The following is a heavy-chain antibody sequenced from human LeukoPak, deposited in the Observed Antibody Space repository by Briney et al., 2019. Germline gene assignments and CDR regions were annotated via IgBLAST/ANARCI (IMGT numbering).Heavy chain of an antibody. D-gene: IGHD6-19*01. V-gene: IGHV3-74*01. J-gene: IGHJ4*02. CDR1: RFSVSGNW. CDR2: INSDGSST. Sequence: GGSLRLSCAASRFSVSGNWMHWVRQAPGKGLVWVSRINSDGSSTNYADSVRGRFTISRDNAKNTVYLQVNSLRVEDTAVYYCARGSGAYGDFDYWGQGTLVTVYS. CDR3: ARGSGAYGDFDY.